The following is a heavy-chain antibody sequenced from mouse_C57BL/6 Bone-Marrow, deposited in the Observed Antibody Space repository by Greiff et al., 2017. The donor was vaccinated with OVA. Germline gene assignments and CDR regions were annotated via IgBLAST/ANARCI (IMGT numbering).Heavy chain of an antibody. Sequence: QVQLQQPGAELVKPGASVKMSCKASGYTFTSYWLTWVKQRPGQGLEWIGDLYPGSGSTNYNEKFKSKATLTVDTSSSTAYMQLSSLTSEDSAVYYCARGGGYDVAYYFDYWGQGTTLTVSS. V-gene: IGHV1-55*01. D-gene: IGHD2-2*01. J-gene: IGHJ2*01. CDR3: ARGGGYDVAYYFDY. CDR1: GYTFTSYW. CDR2: LYPGSGST.